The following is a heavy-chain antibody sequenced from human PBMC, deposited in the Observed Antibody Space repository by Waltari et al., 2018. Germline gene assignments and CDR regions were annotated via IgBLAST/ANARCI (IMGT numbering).Heavy chain of an antibody. CDR2: INHSGNT. D-gene: IGHD2-8*01. CDR3: ALTPWACNGPVCFFQQSYYTLDV. CDR1: SGSLTGYH. J-gene: IGHJ6*02. Sequence: QVHLQQWGAGLLKPSETLSLTCGVYSGSLTGYHCHWLRQAPGKGLEWIGDINHSGNTDYNPSLQSRISISMDTSKNQFSLKMYSVTAADTAVYYCALTPWACNGPVCFFQQSYYTLDVWGHGTTVIVSS. V-gene: IGHV4-34*01.